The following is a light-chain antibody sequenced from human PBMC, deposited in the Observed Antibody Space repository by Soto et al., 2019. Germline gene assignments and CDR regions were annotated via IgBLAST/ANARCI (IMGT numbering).Light chain of an antibody. Sequence: DFVMTQTPDSLAVSLGERATINCKSSPSVLSSSNNKNYLAWYQQNPGQPPKLLIYWASTRDSGVPDRFSGSGSGTDFTLTISSLQAEDVAVYYCQQYYSTPYTFGQGTKLEIK. V-gene: IGKV4-1*01. CDR1: PSVLSSSNNKNY. CDR2: WAS. J-gene: IGKJ2*01. CDR3: QQYYSTPYT.